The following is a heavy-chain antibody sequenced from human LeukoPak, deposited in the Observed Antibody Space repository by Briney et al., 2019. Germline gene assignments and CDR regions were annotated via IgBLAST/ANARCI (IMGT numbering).Heavy chain of an antibody. Sequence: GESLKISCKASGYTFTSYWIGWARQMPGKGLEWMGIIYPGDSDTRYSPSFQGRVTISADKSISTAYLQWSSLKASDSAMYYCARLIRGYSYGHDSWGQGTLVTVSS. V-gene: IGHV5-51*01. D-gene: IGHD5-18*01. CDR2: IYPGDSDT. CDR1: GYTFTSYW. CDR3: ARLIRGYSYGHDS. J-gene: IGHJ4*02.